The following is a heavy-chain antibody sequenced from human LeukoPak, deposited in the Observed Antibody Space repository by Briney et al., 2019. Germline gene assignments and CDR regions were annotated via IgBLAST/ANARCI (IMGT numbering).Heavy chain of an antibody. CDR3: ARGLTARYSSGWQFDY. J-gene: IGHJ4*02. CDR1: GGSISSSSYY. Sequence: PSETLSLTCTVSGGSISSSSYYWGWIRQPPGKGLEWIGSIYYSGSTYYNPSLKSRVTISVDTSKNQFSLKLSSVTAADTAVYYCARGLTARYSSGWQFDYWGQGTLVTVSS. CDR2: IYYSGST. V-gene: IGHV4-39*07. D-gene: IGHD6-19*01.